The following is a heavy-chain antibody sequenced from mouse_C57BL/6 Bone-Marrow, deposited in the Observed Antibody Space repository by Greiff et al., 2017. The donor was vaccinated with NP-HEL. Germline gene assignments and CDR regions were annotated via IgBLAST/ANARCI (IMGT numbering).Heavy chain of an antibody. CDR1: GYTFTSYG. V-gene: IGHV1-81*01. J-gene: IGHJ4*01. CDR3: APYYYGSSYGDAMDY. Sequence: VQLQQSGAELARPGASVKLSCKASGYTFTSYGISWVKQRTGQGLEWIGEIYPRSGNTYYNEKFKGKATLTADKSSSTAYMELRSLTSEDSAVYFCAPYYYGSSYGDAMDYWVQGTSVTVSS. D-gene: IGHD1-1*01. CDR2: IYPRSGNT.